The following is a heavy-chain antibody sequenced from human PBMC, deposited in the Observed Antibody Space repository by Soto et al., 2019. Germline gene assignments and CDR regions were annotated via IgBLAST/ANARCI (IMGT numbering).Heavy chain of an antibody. CDR2: IYTSGST. CDR3: ASNVERGCHRYFDY. Sequence: SETLSLTCAVSGGSISSYYWSWILQPAGKGLDWIGRIYTSGSTHYNPSLKSRVTMSVDTSKNQFSLKLSSVTAADTAVYYCASNVERGCHRYFDYSRHGTLVTVSS. CDR1: GGSISSYY. J-gene: IGHJ4*01. V-gene: IGHV4-4*07. D-gene: IGHD6-19*01.